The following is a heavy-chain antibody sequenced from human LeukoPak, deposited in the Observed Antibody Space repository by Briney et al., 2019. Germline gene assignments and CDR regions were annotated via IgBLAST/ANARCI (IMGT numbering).Heavy chain of an antibody. J-gene: IGHJ4*02. CDR2: IYYSGST. Sequence: SETLSLTCTVSGGSISSYYWSWIRQPPGKGLEWIGYIYYSGSTNYNPSLKSRVTISVDTSKNQFSLKLSSVTAADTAVYYCASNSGYDYYFDYWGQGTLVTVSS. V-gene: IGHV4-59*08. CDR1: GGSISSYY. CDR3: ASNSGYDYYFDY. D-gene: IGHD5-12*01.